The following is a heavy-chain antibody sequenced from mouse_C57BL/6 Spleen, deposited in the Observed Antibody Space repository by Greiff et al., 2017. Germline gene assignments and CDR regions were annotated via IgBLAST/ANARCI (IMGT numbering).Heavy chain of an antibody. CDR1: GFSLTSYG. Sequence: QVQLQQSGPGLVQPSQSLSITCTVSGFSLTSYGVHWVRQSPGKGLEWLGVIWRGGSTDYNAAFMSRLSITKDNSKGQVFFRMNSLQADDTAIYYYAKGGNYAMDYWGQGTSVTVSS. J-gene: IGHJ4*01. CDR3: AKGGNYAMDY. CDR2: IWRGGST. V-gene: IGHV2-5*01.